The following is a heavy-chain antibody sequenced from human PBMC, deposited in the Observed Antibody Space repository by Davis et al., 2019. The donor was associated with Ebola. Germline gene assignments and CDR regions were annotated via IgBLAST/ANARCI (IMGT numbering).Heavy chain of an antibody. J-gene: IGHJ4*02. D-gene: IGHD6-13*01. CDR3: AKVRFYSTWRGGFDS. V-gene: IGHV3-23*01. CDR2: LGTSADT. Sequence: GESLKISCAASGFVFRNYVMSWVRQAPGKGLEWVSTLGTSADTYYADSVKGRFTISRDNSKNTLYLQMNGLRVEDTAIYYCAKVRFYSTWRGGFDSWGQGTLVTVSS. CDR1: GFVFRNYV.